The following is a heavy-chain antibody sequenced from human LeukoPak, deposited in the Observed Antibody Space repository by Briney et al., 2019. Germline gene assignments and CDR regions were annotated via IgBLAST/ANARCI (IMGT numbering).Heavy chain of an antibody. Sequence: PSETLSLTCTVSGGSINNYYWSWIRQPPGKGLEWIGYIYSSGSTNYNPSLKSRVTISVDTSKNQFSLNLRSVTAADTAVYYCARTYYYDSSGYYYGCWFDPWGQGTLVTVSS. J-gene: IGHJ5*02. D-gene: IGHD3-22*01. CDR3: ARTYYYDSSGYYYGCWFDP. CDR1: GGSINNYY. V-gene: IGHV4-59*08. CDR2: IYSSGST.